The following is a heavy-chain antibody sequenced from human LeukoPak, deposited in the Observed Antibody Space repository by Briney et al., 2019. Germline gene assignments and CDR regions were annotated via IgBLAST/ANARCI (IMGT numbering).Heavy chain of an antibody. J-gene: IGHJ4*02. D-gene: IGHD2-8*01. CDR3: ARDALILDY. V-gene: IGHV4-38-2*02. CDR1: GYSISSGNY. CDR2: MYHSGST. Sequence: SETLSLTCAVSGYSISSGNYWGWIRRPPGKGLEWIGSMYHSGSTYYNPSLESRVTMSVDTSKNQFSLKLSSVTAADTAVYYCARDALILDYWGQGTLVTVSS.